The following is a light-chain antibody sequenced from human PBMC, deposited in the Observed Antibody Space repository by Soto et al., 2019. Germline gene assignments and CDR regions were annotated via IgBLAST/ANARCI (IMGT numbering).Light chain of an antibody. CDR2: AAS. Sequence: AIQITQSPSSLSASVGDIVTITCRASQGIRNDLGWYQQKPGQAPKLLIYAASSLQSGVPSRFRGSGSGTDFTLTISSLKPEDFATYYCLQDYNSPPTFGPGTKVDIK. J-gene: IGKJ3*01. CDR1: QGIRND. V-gene: IGKV1-6*01. CDR3: LQDYNSPPT.